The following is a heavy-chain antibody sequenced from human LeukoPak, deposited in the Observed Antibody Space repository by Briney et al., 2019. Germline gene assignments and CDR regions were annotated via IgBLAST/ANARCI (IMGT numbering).Heavy chain of an antibody. CDR1: GGSISSYY. CDR3: ASASGYSYGDAFDI. J-gene: IGHJ3*02. V-gene: IGHV4-59*01. CDR2: IYYSGST. Sequence: SETLFLTCTVSGGSISSYYWSWIRQPPGKGLEWIGYIYYSGSTNYNPSLKSRVTISVDTSKNQFSLKLSSLTAADTAVYYCASASGYSYGDAFDIWGQGTMVTVSS. D-gene: IGHD5-18*01.